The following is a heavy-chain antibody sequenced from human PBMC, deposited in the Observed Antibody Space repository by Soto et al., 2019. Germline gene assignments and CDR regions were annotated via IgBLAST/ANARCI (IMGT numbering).Heavy chain of an antibody. Sequence: SETLSLTCAVYGGSFSGYYWSWIRQPPGKGLEWIGEINHSGSTNHNPSLKSRVTISVDTSKNQFSLKLSSVTAADTAVYYCARGRENWDDAFDIWGQGTMVTVSS. V-gene: IGHV4-34*01. D-gene: IGHD7-27*01. CDR2: INHSGST. J-gene: IGHJ3*02. CDR1: GGSFSGYY. CDR3: ARGRENWDDAFDI.